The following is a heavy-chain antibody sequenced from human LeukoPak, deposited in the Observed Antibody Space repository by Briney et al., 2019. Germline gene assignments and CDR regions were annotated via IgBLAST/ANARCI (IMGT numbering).Heavy chain of an antibody. V-gene: IGHV5-51*01. J-gene: IGHJ4*02. Sequence: KPGESLKLSCKGSGYSFTSYWIGWVRQLPGKGLEWMGIIYPGDSDTRYSPSFEGQVTISADKSISTAYLQWSSLEASDTAMYYCARPTGLPAALDYWGQGTLVIVSS. CDR1: GYSFTSYW. CDR2: IYPGDSDT. D-gene: IGHD2-2*01. CDR3: ARPTGLPAALDY.